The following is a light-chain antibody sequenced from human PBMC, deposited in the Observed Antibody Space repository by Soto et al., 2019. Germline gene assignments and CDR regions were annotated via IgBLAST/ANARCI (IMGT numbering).Light chain of an antibody. Sequence: VMTQSPATLSLSPRERATLSCRASQDVKSSLAWFQQRPGQAPRLLIYDASNRATGIPARFSGSGSGTDFTLTISSLEPEDFAVYYCQQRSNWPPITFGQGTRLEIK. V-gene: IGKV3-11*01. J-gene: IGKJ5*01. CDR2: DAS. CDR3: QQRSNWPPIT. CDR1: QDVKSS.